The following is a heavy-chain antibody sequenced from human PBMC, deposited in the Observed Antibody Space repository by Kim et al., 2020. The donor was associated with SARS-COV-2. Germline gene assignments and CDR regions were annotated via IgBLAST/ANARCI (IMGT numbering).Heavy chain of an antibody. CDR1: GFTFSSYA. Sequence: GGSLRLSCAASGFTFSSYAMSWVRQAPGKGLEWVSAISGSGGSTYYADSVKGRFTISRDNSKNTLYLQMNSLRAEDTAVYYCAKDPRGSYVYYYYGMDVWGQGTTVTVSS. D-gene: IGHD1-26*01. CDR3: AKDPRGSYVYYYYGMDV. V-gene: IGHV3-23*01. J-gene: IGHJ6*02. CDR2: ISGSGGST.